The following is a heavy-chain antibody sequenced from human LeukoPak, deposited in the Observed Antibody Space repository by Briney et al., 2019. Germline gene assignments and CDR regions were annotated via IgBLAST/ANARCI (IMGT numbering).Heavy chain of an antibody. CDR2: ISAYNGNT. CDR1: GDTFTSYG. V-gene: IGHV1-18*04. CDR3: ARSSLPFGDVPYYFDY. D-gene: IGHD3-10*01. J-gene: IGHJ4*01. Sequence: GASVKVSCKASGDTFTSYGFNWVRQAPGQGLEWMGWISAYNGNTNYAQKLQGRVTMTTDTSTGTAYMELRSLRSDDTAVYYCARSSLPFGDVPYYFDYWGQGTLVTVSS.